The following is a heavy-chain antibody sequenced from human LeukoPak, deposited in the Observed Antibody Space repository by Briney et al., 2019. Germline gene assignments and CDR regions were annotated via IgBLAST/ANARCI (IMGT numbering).Heavy chain of an antibody. D-gene: IGHD6-6*01. Sequence: PSETLSLTCTVSGGSISSYYWSWIRQPPGKGLEWIGYIYYSGSTNYNPSLKSRVTISVDTSKNQFSLKLSSVTAADTAVYYCARSRRSPSLDYWGQGTLVTVSS. CDR2: IYYSGST. J-gene: IGHJ4*02. V-gene: IGHV4-59*01. CDR3: ARSRRSPSLDY. CDR1: GGSISSYY.